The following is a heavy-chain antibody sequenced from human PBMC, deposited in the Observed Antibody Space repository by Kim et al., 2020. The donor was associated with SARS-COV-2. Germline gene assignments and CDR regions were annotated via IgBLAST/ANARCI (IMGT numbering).Heavy chain of an antibody. CDR3: ARDRIRSSSSDY. J-gene: IGHJ4*02. V-gene: IGHV1-18*01. Sequence: NYAQKLQGRVTMTTDTSTSTAYMELRSLRSDDTAVYYCARDRIRSSSSDYWGQGTLVTVSS. D-gene: IGHD6-6*01.